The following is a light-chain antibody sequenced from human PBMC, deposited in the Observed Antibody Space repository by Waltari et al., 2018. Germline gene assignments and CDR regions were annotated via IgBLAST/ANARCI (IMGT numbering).Light chain of an antibody. CDR3: QQYYSNPLT. CDR1: QSVLLGSDNNNY. CDR2: WAS. J-gene: IGKJ4*01. Sequence: DIVMTQSPDSLAVSLGERATINCKSSQSVLLGSDNNNYLAWYQQKPGQPPKLLTSWASTRESGVPDRFSGSGSGTDFTLTISSLQAEDVAVYYCQQYYSNPLTFGGGTKVEIK. V-gene: IGKV4-1*01.